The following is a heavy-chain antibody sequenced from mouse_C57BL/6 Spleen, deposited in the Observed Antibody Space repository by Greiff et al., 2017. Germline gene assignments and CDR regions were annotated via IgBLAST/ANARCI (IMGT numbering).Heavy chain of an antibody. J-gene: IGHJ2*01. Sequence: QVQLQQPGAELVMPGASVKLSCKASGYTFTSYWMHWVKQRPGQGLEWIGEIDPSDSYTNYNQKFKGKSTLTVDKSSSTAYMQLSSLTSEDSAVYDCARGGIAPGYFDYWGQGTTLTVSS. CDR1: GYTFTSYW. V-gene: IGHV1-69*01. CDR3: ARGGIAPGYFDY. CDR2: IDPSDSYT.